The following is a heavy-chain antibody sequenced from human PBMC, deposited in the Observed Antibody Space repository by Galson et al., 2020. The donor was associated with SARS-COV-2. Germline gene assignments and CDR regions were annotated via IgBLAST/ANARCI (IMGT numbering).Heavy chain of an antibody. CDR3: VKDNRGSTRHRWFDP. J-gene: IGHJ5*02. Sequence: GGSLRLSCVASGFVFDDYSMHWVRQVPGKGLEWVSLISWNGDSTTYADSVKGRFTISRDNFKNSLYLEMTNLRPEDTALYYCVKDNRGSTRHRWFDPWGQGTLVTVSS. CDR2: ISWNGDST. CDR1: GFVFDDYS. V-gene: IGHV3-43*01.